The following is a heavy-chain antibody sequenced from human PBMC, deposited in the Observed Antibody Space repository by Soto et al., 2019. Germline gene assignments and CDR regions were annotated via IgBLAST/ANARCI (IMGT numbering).Heavy chain of an antibody. CDR2: IYYSGST. J-gene: IGHJ6*02. D-gene: IGHD3-10*01. V-gene: IGHV4-59*01. Sequence: KPSETLSLTCTVSGGSISSYYWSWIRQPPGKGLEWIGYIYYSGSTNYNPSLKSRVTISVDTSKNQFSLKLSSVTAADTAVYYCARGDQSASGSHYRYYYGMDVWGQGTTVTVSS. CDR3: ARGDQSASGSHYRYYYGMDV. CDR1: GGSISSYY.